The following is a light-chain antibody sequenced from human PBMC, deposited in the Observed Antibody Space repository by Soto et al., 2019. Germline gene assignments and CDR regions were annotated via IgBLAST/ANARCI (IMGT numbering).Light chain of an antibody. V-gene: IGKV3-20*01. Sequence: EIVLTQSPGTLSLSPGERATLSCRASQSVSSSYLAWYQQKPGQARRLLIYGASSRATGIPDRFSGSGSGTDFTLTISRLEPEDFAVYYCQHYCSSSWTFGQGTKVEIK. CDR2: GAS. CDR3: QHYCSSSWT. CDR1: QSVSSSY. J-gene: IGKJ1*01.